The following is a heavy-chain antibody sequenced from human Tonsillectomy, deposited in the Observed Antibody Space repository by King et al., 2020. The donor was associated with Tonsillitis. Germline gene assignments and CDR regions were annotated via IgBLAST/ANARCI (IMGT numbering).Heavy chain of an antibody. CDR1: GGTISTYA. CDR3: ARLAATPH. V-gene: IGHV1-69*09. Sequence: QLVQSGAEVKKPGSSVKVSCEASGGTISTYAISWVRQAPGQGLEWMGRIIPILGIANYAQKFQGRITITANKSMGAVYMELSSLRSEDSALYYCARLAATPHWGQGTLVTVSS. D-gene: IGHD1-26*01. J-gene: IGHJ4*02. CDR2: IIPILGIA.